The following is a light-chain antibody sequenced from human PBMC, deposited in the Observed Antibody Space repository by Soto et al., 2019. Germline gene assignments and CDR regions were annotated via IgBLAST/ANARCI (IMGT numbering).Light chain of an antibody. V-gene: IGLV2-14*01. Sequence: QSALTQPASVSGSPGQSINISFTGTSSDVGAYDYVSWYQQFPGKAPKIILYDVIHPPSGLSHRFSGSKSGNTASLTISGLQAEDEAYYYCSSYTSSSTLVFGGGTKLTVL. CDR1: SSDVGAYDY. CDR2: DVI. CDR3: SSYTSSSTLV. J-gene: IGLJ2*01.